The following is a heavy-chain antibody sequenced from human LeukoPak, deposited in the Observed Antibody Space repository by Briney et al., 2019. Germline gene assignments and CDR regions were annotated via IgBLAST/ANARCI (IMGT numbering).Heavy chain of an antibody. CDR3: ARRSVGDYGSGSYFDY. CDR2: ISFDGSNK. D-gene: IGHD3-10*01. J-gene: IGHJ4*02. Sequence: GGSLRLSCAASGFTFSSYAMHWVRQAPGKGLEWVAVISFDGSNKYYADSVKGRFTISRDNSKNTLYLQMNSLRAEDTAVYYCARRSVGDYGSGSYFDYWGQGTLVTVSS. V-gene: IGHV3-30*04. CDR1: GFTFSSYA.